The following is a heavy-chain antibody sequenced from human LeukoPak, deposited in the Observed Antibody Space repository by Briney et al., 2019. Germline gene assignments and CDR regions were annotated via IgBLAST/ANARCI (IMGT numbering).Heavy chain of an antibody. V-gene: IGHV4-34*01. CDR3: ARGLSLEWQPAAIEAWFDP. D-gene: IGHD2-2*02. CDR1: GGSFSGYY. CDR2: INHSGST. Sequence: PSETLSLTCAVYGGSFSGYYWSWIRQPPGKGLEWIGEINHSGSTNYNPSLKSRVTISVDTSKNQFSLKLSSVTAADTAVYYCARGLSLEWQPAAIEAWFDPWGQGTLVTLSS. J-gene: IGHJ5*02.